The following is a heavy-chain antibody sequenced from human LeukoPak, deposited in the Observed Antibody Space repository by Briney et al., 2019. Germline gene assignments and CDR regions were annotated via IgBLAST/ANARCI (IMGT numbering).Heavy chain of an antibody. CDR1: GGSTSSYY. CDR2: ISYSENT. J-gene: IGHJ6*03. V-gene: IGHV4-59*08. CDR3: AGTSKYMAV. Sequence: SETLPLTCTVSGGSTSSYYWSWIPQPPGKGLEWIGYISYSENTNYNPSLKSRANISVDSSKNQFSLKLSSVTAADTAVYYCAGTSKYMAVWGKGTTVTVSS.